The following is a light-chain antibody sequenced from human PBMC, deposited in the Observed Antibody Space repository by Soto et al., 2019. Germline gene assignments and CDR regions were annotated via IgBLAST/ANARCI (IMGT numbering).Light chain of an antibody. CDR3: SSYTSVTTTVV. Sequence: QSALTQPASVSGSPGQSITISCTGTSNDVGGYNYVSWYQQDPGKAPKLIIYDVTNRPSGVSNRFSGSKSGNSASLTISGLQAEDEADYYCSSYTSVTTTVVFGGGTKLTVL. CDR1: SNDVGGYNY. CDR2: DVT. V-gene: IGLV2-14*01. J-gene: IGLJ3*02.